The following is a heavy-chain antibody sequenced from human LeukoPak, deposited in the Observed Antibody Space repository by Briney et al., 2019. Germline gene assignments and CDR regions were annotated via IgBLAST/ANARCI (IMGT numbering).Heavy chain of an antibody. CDR3: ARDVYSSGPNAFDI. V-gene: IGHV3-21*04. Sequence: PGGSLRLSCAASGFTFSSYSMNWVRQAPGKGLEWVSSISSSSSYIYYADSVKGRFTISRDNSKNTLYLQMNSLRAEDTAVYYCARDVYSSGPNAFDIWGQGTMVTVSS. CDR1: GFTFSSYS. J-gene: IGHJ3*02. D-gene: IGHD6-19*01. CDR2: ISSSSSYI.